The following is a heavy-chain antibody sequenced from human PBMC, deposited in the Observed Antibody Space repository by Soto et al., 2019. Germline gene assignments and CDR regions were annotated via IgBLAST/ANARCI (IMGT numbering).Heavy chain of an antibody. CDR2: ISSSSSTL. CDR3: AREELTNEGNWFDP. V-gene: IGHV3-48*02. D-gene: IGHD1-1*01. Sequence: EVQLVESGGGLVQPGGSLRLSCAASGFTFSSYSMNWVRQAPGKGLEWVSYISSSSSTLYYADSVKGRFTISRDNAKNSLYLQMNSLRDEDTAVYYCAREELTNEGNWFDPWGQGTLVTVSS. J-gene: IGHJ5*02. CDR1: GFTFSSYS.